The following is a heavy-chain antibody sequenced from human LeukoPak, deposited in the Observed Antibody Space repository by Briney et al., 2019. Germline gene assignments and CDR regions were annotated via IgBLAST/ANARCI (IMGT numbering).Heavy chain of an antibody. Sequence: PGGSLRLSCAVSGFTFDDYAMHWVRQVPGKGLEWVSGINWNSDSIGYVDSVKGRFTISRDNAKNSLYVQMNSLRAEDTAIYFCARRGNLARAFFDYWGQGTLVIVSS. CDR3: ARRGNLARAFFDY. J-gene: IGHJ4*02. V-gene: IGHV3-9*01. CDR2: INWNSDSI. D-gene: IGHD1-14*01. CDR1: GFTFDDYA.